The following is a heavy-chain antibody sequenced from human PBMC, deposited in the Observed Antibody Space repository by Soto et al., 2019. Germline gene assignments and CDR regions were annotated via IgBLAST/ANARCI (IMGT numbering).Heavy chain of an antibody. J-gene: IGHJ6*04. D-gene: IGHD1-26*01. V-gene: IGHV3-30*03. CDR1: GFTFSSYG. Sequence: GGSLRLSCAASGFTFSSYGMHWVRQAPGKGLEWVAVISYDGSNKYYADSVKGRFTISRDNSKNTLYLQMNSLRAEDTAVYYCATGLSIVGRTIYYYGMDVWGKGTTVTVPS. CDR3: ATGLSIVGRTIYYYGMDV. CDR2: ISYDGSNK.